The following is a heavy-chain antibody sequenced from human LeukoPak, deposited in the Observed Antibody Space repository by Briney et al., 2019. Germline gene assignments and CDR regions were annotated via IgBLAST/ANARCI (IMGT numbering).Heavy chain of an antibody. CDR2: IPASGPKT. J-gene: IGHJ4*02. CDR1: GFTVSSNY. CDR3: VKEASKTFGIYTADY. D-gene: IGHD3-16*01. V-gene: IGHV3-23*01. Sequence: PGGSLRLSCAASGFTVSSNYMSWVRRAPQKGLEWVSAIPASGPKTYYTGSVRGRFTISRDNSKNTVYLQMQSLRAEDTAVYYCVKEASKTFGIYTADYWGQGTLVTVSS.